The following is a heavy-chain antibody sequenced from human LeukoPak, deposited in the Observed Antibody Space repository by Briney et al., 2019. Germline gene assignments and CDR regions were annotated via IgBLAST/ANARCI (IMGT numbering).Heavy chain of an antibody. Sequence: SETLSLTCTVSGGSISTYYWSWIRQPAGKGLEWIGRIHISGNTDYNPSLEGRVTMSVHTSKNQFSLKLTSVTAADTAVYYCAREGSMTARPFVSIDYWGQGTLVTVSS. D-gene: IGHD6-6*01. CDR3: AREGSMTARPFVSIDY. J-gene: IGHJ4*02. CDR1: GGSISTYY. V-gene: IGHV4-4*07. CDR2: IHISGNT.